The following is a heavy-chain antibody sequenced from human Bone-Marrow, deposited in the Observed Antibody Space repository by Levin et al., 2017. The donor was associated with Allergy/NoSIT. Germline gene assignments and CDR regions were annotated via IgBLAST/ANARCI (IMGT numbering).Heavy chain of an antibody. CDR3: ARGGYSSSWFWIY. D-gene: IGHD6-13*01. CDR2: INRDGSEK. V-gene: IGHV3-7*01. Sequence: GGSLRLSCEASGFTFSSDWMTWVRQAPGRGLQWVDNINRDGSEKYYVDSVKGRFTISRDNAKNSLCLQMNSLRPEDTAVYYCARGGYSSSWFWIYWGQGTLVTVSS. J-gene: IGHJ4*02. CDR1: GFTFSSDW.